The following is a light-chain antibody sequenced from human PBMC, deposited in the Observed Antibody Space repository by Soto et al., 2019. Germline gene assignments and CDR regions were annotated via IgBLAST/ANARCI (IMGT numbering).Light chain of an antibody. CDR3: QQYGSSLTWT. CDR2: DAS. Sequence: FVLTQSPSTLSLSPGERATLSCRTSLSVSVYLDWYQQKPGQAPRLLISDASNRATGIPARFSGSGSGTDFTLTISSLEPEDFAVYYCQQYGSSLTWTFGQGTKV. CDR1: LSVSVY. V-gene: IGKV3-11*01. J-gene: IGKJ1*01.